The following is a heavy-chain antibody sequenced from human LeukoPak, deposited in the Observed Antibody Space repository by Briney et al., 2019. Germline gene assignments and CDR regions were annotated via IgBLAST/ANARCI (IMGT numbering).Heavy chain of an antibody. CDR1: GYTFNSCG. J-gene: IGHJ5*02. CDR2: MNPNAGYT. CDR3: ARGGAGTYYKREGWFDP. D-gene: IGHD3-10*01. Sequence: ASVKVSCKASGYTFNSCGINWVRQATEQRLEWMGWMNPNAGYTGYRERFQGRDTMTRDNSISTAYIELSSLTSGDTAVYDCARGGAGTYYKREGWFDPWGQGTVVTVSS. V-gene: IGHV1-8*01.